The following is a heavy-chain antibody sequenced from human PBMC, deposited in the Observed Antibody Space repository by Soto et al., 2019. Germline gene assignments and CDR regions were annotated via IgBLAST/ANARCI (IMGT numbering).Heavy chain of an antibody. CDR2: IYYSGST. D-gene: IGHD3-10*01. CDR3: ARGGGGDYYGSGSNNWFDP. Sequence: QVQLQESGPGLVKPSETLSLTCTVSGGSISSYYWSWIRQPPGKGLEWIGYIYYSGSTNYNPSLKSRVTISVETSKNQFSLKLSSVTAADTAVYYCARGGGGDYYGSGSNNWFDPWGQGTLVTVSS. CDR1: GGSISSYY. J-gene: IGHJ5*02. V-gene: IGHV4-59*01.